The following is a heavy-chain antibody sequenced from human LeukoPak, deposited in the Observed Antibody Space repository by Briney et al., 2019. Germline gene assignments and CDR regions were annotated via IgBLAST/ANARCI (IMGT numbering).Heavy chain of an antibody. CDR2: IYPGDSDT. Sequence: GESLKISCKGSGYSFPSYWIGWVRQMPGKGLEWMGVIYPGDSDTRYSLPFQGQVTISADKSISTAYLQWSSLKASDTAMYYCARHENSCSGGSCYYDHFDYWGQGTLVTVSS. D-gene: IGHD2-15*01. J-gene: IGHJ4*02. V-gene: IGHV5-51*01. CDR3: ARHENSCSGGSCYYDHFDY. CDR1: GYSFPSYW.